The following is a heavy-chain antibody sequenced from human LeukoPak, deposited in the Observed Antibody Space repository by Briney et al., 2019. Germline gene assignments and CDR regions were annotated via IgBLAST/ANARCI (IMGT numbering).Heavy chain of an antibody. CDR3: ARDRGDGDYYDY. Sequence: SGTLSLTCAVSGGSISSSNWWSWVRQPPGKGLEWIGYIYYSGSTNYNPSLKSRVTISVDTSKNQFSLKLSSVTAADTAVYYCARDRGDGDYYDYWGQGTLVTVSS. J-gene: IGHJ4*02. CDR2: IYYSGST. CDR1: GGSISSSNW. V-gene: IGHV4-4*02. D-gene: IGHD2-21*02.